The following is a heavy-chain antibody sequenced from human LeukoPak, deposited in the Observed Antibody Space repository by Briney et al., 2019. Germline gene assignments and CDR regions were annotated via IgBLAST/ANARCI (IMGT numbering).Heavy chain of an antibody. V-gene: IGHV4-59*01. J-gene: IGHJ3*02. CDR3: ARARKGRRVGAFDI. D-gene: IGHD1-1*01. Sequence: SETLSLTCTVSGGSINNSYWTWIRQPPGKGLEWIGHIYYSGSTNYSPSLKSRVTISVDTSKNQLSLKLSSVTAADTAVYYCARARKGRRVGAFDIWGQGTMVTVSS. CDR1: GGSINNSY. CDR2: IYYSGST.